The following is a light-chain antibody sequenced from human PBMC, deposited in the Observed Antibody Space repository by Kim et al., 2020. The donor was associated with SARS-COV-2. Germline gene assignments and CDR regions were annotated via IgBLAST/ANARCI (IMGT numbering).Light chain of an antibody. J-gene: IGKJ4*01. CDR3: QQRSNWPHVT. V-gene: IGKV3-11*01. Sequence: SPGERATLSCRASQSVSTFLAWYQQKPGQAPRLLIYDASTRATGIPARFSGSGSGTDFTLTVSSLEPEDFAVYYCQQRSNWPHVTFGGGTKVDIK. CDR2: DAS. CDR1: QSVSTF.